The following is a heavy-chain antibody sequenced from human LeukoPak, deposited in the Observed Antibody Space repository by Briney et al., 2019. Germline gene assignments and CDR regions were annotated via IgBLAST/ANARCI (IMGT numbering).Heavy chain of an antibody. V-gene: IGHV3-73*01. J-gene: IGHJ6*03. CDR3: TRHAVTTVRYYYYYYMDV. CDR2: IRSKANSYAT. D-gene: IGHD4-11*01. Sequence: PGGSLRLSCAASGFTFSGSAMHWVRQASGKGLEWVGLIRSKANSYATAYAASVKGRFTISRDDSKNTAYLQMNSLKTEDTAVYYCTRHAVTTVRYYYYYYMDVWGKGTTVTVSS. CDR1: GFTFSGSA.